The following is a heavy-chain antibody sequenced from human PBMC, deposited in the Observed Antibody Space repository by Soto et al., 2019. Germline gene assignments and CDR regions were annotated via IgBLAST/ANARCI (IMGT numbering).Heavy chain of an antibody. CDR2: ISGSGGST. Sequence: GGSLRLSCAASGFTFSSYAMSWVRQAPGKGLEWVSAISGSGGSTYYADSVKGRFTISRNNSKNTLYLQMNSLRAENTAVYYCAKVQTSHWDYWGQGTLVTVSS. V-gene: IGHV3-23*01. J-gene: IGHJ4*02. D-gene: IGHD2-2*01. CDR1: GFTFSSYA. CDR3: AKVQTSHWDY.